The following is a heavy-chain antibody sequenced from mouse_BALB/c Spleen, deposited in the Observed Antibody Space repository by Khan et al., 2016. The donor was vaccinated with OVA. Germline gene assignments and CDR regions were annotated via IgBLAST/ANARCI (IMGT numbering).Heavy chain of an antibody. CDR3: ARRGLDGIFAY. CDR1: GYSFTTYC. Sequence: QMQLQQSGAELAKPGASVKMSCTASGYSFTTYCLHWVNQRPGQGLEWIGYIDPSFGYTEHTQKFTYKATLTTDKSSSTANMQLSSLTSEDSEVYDSARRGLDGIFAYWGQGTLVTVSA. CDR2: IDPSFGYT. V-gene: IGHV1-7*01. D-gene: IGHD2-1*01. J-gene: IGHJ3*01.